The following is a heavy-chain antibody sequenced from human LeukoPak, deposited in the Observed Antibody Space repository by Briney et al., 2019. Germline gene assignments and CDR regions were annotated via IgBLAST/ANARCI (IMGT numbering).Heavy chain of an antibody. CDR2: IYSGGST. D-gene: IGHD1-26*01. J-gene: IGHJ6*02. CDR3: ARGQIVGATNYYYGMDV. Sequence: PGGSLRLSCAASGFTVSSNYMSWVRQAPGKGLEWVSVIYSGGSTYYADSVKGRFTISRDNSKNTLYLQMNSLRAEDTAVYYCARGQIVGATNYYYGMDVWGQGTTVTVSS. CDR1: GFTVSSNY. V-gene: IGHV3-53*01.